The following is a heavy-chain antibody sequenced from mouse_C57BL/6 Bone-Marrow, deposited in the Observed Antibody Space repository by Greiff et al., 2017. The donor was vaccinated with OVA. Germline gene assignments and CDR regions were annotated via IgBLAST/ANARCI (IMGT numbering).Heavy chain of an antibody. J-gene: IGHJ1*03. Sequence: QVQLQQPGAELVKPGASVKMSCKASGYTFTSYWITWVKQRPGQGLEWIGDIYPGSGSTNYNEKFKSKATLTVDTSSSTAYLQLSSLTSEDSAVYYCARSGGSSSYWYFDVWGTGTTVTVSS. CDR2: IYPGSGST. D-gene: IGHD1-1*01. CDR3: ARSGGSSSYWYFDV. V-gene: IGHV1-55*01. CDR1: GYTFTSYW.